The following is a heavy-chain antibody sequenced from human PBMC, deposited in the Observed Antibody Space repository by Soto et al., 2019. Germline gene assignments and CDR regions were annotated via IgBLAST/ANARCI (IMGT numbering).Heavy chain of an antibody. CDR1: GGSISSGGYY. CDR3: AREGSSHPDIDY. Sequence: NPSETLSLTCTVSGGSISSGGYYWSWIRQHPGKGLEWIGYIYYSGSTYYNPSLKSRVTISVDTSKNQFSLKLSSVTAADTAVYYCAREGSSHPDIDYWGQGTLVTVS. V-gene: IGHV4-31*03. CDR2: IYYSGST. J-gene: IGHJ4*02. D-gene: IGHD1-26*01.